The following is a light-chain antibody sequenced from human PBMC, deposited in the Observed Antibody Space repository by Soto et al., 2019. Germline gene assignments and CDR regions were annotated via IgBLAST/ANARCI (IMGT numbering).Light chain of an antibody. CDR3: QQYGSSPKT. V-gene: IGKV3-20*01. CDR2: GAS. Sequence: EIVLTQAPGTLSLSPGERFTLSCRASQSVSSSYLAWYQQKPGQAPRLLIYGASSRATGIPDRFSGSGSAADFTLTISRLEPEDFAVYYCQQYGSSPKTFGQGTKVDIK. J-gene: IGKJ1*01. CDR1: QSVSSSY.